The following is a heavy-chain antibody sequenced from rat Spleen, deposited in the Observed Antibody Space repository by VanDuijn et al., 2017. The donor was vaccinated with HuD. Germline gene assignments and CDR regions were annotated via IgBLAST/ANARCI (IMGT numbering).Heavy chain of an antibody. CDR3: TRSSTIAGTRLTY. CDR1: GFSLISNT. CDR2: IWGDGST. D-gene: IGHD1-2*01. J-gene: IGHJ3*01. V-gene: IGHV2-1*01. Sequence: QVQLKESGPGLVQSSQTLSLTCSVSGFSLISNTVHWVRQPPGKGLEWMGGIWGDGSTDYNSALNSRLSISRDTSKSQVFLKMNSLQTDDTAIYFCTRSSTIAGTRLTYWGQGTLVTVSS.